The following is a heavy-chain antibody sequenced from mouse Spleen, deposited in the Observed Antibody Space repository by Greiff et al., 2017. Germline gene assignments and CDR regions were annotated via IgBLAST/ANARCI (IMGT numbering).Heavy chain of an antibody. D-gene: IGHD2-2*01. V-gene: IGHV5-12*02. CDR2: ISNGGGST. CDR3: ARQGDYYGYDVWAY. J-gene: IGHJ3*01. CDR1: GFTFSDYY. Sequence: EVKLMESGGGLVQPGGSLKLSCATSGFTFSDYYMYWVRQTPEKRLEWVAYISNGGGSTYYPDTVKGRFTISRDNAKNTLYLQMSRLKSEDTAMYYCARQGDYYGYDVWAYWGQGTLVTVSA.